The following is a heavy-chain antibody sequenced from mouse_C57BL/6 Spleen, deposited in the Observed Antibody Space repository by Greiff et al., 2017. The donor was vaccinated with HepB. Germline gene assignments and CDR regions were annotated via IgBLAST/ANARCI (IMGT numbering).Heavy chain of an antibody. Sequence: QVQLQQSGAELVKPGASVKISCKASGYAFSSYWMNWVKQRPGKGLEWIGQIYPGDGDTNYNGKFKGKATLTADKSSSTAYMQLSSLTSEDSAVYFCARSEGGSSYYFDYWGQGTTLTVSS. CDR3: ARSEGGSSYYFDY. V-gene: IGHV1-80*01. CDR2: IYPGDGDT. J-gene: IGHJ2*01. CDR1: GYAFSSYW. D-gene: IGHD1-1*01.